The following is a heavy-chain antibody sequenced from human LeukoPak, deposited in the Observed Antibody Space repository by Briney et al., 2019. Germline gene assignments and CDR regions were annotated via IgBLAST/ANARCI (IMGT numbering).Heavy chain of an antibody. J-gene: IGHJ4*02. V-gene: IGHV3-15*01. CDR1: GFIFSNYW. Sequence: GGSLRLSCAASGFIFSNYWMNWVRQAPGKGLEWVGRMKSYPDGGAIDYAALVKGRFSISRDDSKNTVYLEIKSLKTEDTAVYYCATGGYFFDYWGQGTLVTVSS. CDR2: MKSYPDGGAI. CDR3: ATGGYFFDY.